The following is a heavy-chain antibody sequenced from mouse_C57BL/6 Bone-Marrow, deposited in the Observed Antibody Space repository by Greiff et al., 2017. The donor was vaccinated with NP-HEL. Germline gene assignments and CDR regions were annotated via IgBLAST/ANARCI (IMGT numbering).Heavy chain of an antibody. CDR1: GYTFTSYG. Sequence: QVQLKESGAELARPGASVKLSCKASGYTFTSYGISWVKQRTGQGLEWIGEIYPRSGNTYYNEKFKGKATLTADKSSSTAYMELRSLTSEDSAVYFCARRYDYDGYWYFDVWGTGTTVTVSS. V-gene: IGHV1-81*01. J-gene: IGHJ1*03. CDR2: IYPRSGNT. CDR3: ARRYDYDGYWYFDV. D-gene: IGHD2-4*01.